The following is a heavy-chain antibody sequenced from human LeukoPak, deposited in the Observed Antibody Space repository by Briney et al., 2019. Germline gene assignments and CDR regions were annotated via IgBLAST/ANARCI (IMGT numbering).Heavy chain of an antibody. CDR2: IIPIFGTA. D-gene: IGHD3-22*01. CDR3: AREIFMTVSGRVVVIPNFDY. Sequence: SVKVSCKASGGIFSSYAISWVRQAPGQGLEWMGRIIPIFGTANYAQKFQGRVTITPDESTSTAYMELSSLRSEDTAVYYCAREIFMTVSGRVVVIPNFDYWGQGTLVTVSS. V-gene: IGHV1-69*15. CDR1: GGIFSSYA. J-gene: IGHJ4*02.